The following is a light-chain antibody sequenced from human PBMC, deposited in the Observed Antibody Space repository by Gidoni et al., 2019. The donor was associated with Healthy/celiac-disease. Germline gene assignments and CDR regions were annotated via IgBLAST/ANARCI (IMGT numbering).Light chain of an antibody. J-gene: IGKJ3*01. V-gene: IGKV3-20*01. CDR2: GAS. CDR3: QQYGSSPLVT. CDR1: QSVSSSY. Sequence: EIVLTQSPGTLSLSPGERATLSCRASQSVSSSYLAWYQQKPGQAPRLLIYGASSRATGIPDFTLTISRLEPEEFAVYYCQQYGSSPLVTFGPGTKVDIK.